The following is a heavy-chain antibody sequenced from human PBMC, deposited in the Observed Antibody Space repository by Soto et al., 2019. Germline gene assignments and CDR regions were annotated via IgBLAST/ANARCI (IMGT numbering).Heavy chain of an antibody. CDR2: VYYTGST. CDR3: ARDSSNRGRAVYYDY. CDR1: GDSVSSGSYY. J-gene: IGHJ4*02. Sequence: PSETLSLTCTVSGDSVSSGSYYWTWIRQPPGKGLEWIGYVYYTGSTNYNPSLKSRVTISMDMSKNQFSLKLRSVTAADTAVYYCARDSSNRGRAVYYDYWGQGTLVTVSS. V-gene: IGHV4-61*01. D-gene: IGHD2-2*01.